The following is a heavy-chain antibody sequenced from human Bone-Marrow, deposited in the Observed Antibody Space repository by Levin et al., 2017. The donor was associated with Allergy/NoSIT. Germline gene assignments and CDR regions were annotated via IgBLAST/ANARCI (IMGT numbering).Heavy chain of an antibody. CDR2: VYHTGTT. Sequence: NPSETLSLTCTVSGDSVSGYYWSWIRQPPGKGLEWIGYVYHTGTTNYNPSLKTRVSISLDTSMRQLSLSLSSVTAADTAVYYCARGTRWELRQLWDTWGQGTRVAVSS. V-gene: IGHV4-59*02. D-gene: IGHD1-26*01. CDR1: GDSVSGYY. CDR3: ARGTRWELRQLWDT. J-gene: IGHJ5*02.